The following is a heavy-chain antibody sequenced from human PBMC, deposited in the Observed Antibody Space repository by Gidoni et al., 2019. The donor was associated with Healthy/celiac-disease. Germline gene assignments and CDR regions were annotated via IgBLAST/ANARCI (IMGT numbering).Heavy chain of an antibody. D-gene: IGHD6-13*01. CDR3: ARTVAAAGSSGNWFDP. CDR1: GYTFTSYY. V-gene: IGHV1-46*01. CDR2: INPSGGST. J-gene: IGHJ5*02. Sequence: QVQLVQSGAEVKKPGASVKVSCKASGYTFTSYYMHWVRQAPGQGLEWMGIINPSGGSTSYAQKFQGRVTMTRDTSTSTVYMELSSLRSEDTAVYYCARTVAAAGSSGNWFDPWGQGTLVTVSS.